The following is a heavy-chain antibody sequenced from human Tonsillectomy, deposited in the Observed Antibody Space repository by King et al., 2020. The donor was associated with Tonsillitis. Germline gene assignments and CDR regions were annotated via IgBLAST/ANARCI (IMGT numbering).Heavy chain of an antibody. CDR3: ARGGRAAFDI. J-gene: IGHJ3*02. D-gene: IGHD2-15*01. CDR2: IYSGGST. V-gene: IGHV3-53*04. Sequence: VQLVESGGGLVQPGGSLRLSCADSGFTVSSNYMSLVRQAPGKGLEGVSGIYSGGSTYYADSVKGLFTISRHNSKKTLYLQMNSLRAEDTAVYYCARGGRAAFDIWGQGTMVTVSS. CDR1: GFTVSSNY.